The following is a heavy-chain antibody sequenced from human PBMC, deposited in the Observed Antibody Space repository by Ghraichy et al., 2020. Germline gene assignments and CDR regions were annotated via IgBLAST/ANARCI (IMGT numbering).Heavy chain of an antibody. J-gene: IGHJ5*02. CDR2: IYPGDSDT. Sequence: GESLNISCKGSGYSFTSYWIGWVRQMPGKGLEWMGIIYPGDSDTRYSPSFQGQVTISADKSISTAYLQWSSLKASDTAMYYCVRLGYCSGGRCYSPWFDPWGQGTLVTVSS. V-gene: IGHV5-51*01. CDR1: GYSFTSYW. D-gene: IGHD2-15*01. CDR3: VRLGYCSGGRCYSPWFDP.